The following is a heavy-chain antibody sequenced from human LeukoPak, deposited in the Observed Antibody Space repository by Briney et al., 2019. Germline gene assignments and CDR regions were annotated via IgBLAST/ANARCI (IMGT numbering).Heavy chain of an antibody. J-gene: IGHJ5*02. CDR3: ARSKVVVAATPLDP. CDR2: IYPGDSDT. Sequence: GESLKISRKGSGYSFTSYWIGWVRQMPGKGLEWMGIIYPGDSDTRYSPSFQGQVTISADKSVSTAYLQWSSLKASDTAMYYCARSKVVVAATPLDPWGQGTLVTVSS. V-gene: IGHV5-51*01. CDR1: GYSFTSYW. D-gene: IGHD2-15*01.